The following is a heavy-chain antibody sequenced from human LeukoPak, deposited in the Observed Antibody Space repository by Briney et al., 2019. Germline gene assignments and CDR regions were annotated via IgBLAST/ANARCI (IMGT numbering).Heavy chain of an antibody. D-gene: IGHD6-6*01. J-gene: IGHJ6*03. V-gene: IGHV3-30*02. CDR2: IRYDGSNK. Sequence: GGSLRLSCAASGFTFSSYGMHWVRQAPGKGLEWVAFIRYDGSNKYYADSVKGRFTISRDNSKNTLYLQMNSLRAEDTAVYYCAKDKSIAAPVYYRDVWGKGTTVTVSS. CDR3: AKDKSIAAPVYYRDV. CDR1: GFTFSSYG.